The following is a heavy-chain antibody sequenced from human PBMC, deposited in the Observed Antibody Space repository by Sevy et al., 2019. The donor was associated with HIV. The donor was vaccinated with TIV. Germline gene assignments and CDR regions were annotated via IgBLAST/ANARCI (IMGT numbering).Heavy chain of an antibody. V-gene: IGHV3-30-3*01. J-gene: IGHJ3*02. Sequence: GGSLRLSCAASGFTFSSYAMHWVRQAPGKGLEWVTVISYDGSNEYYADSVKGRFTISRDNSNNTLYLLMNGLRVEDTAVYYCASLRYYYGSGTDYSDSFDIWGQGTMVTVSS. CDR2: ISYDGSNE. D-gene: IGHD3-10*01. CDR1: GFTFSSYA. CDR3: ASLRYYYGSGTDYSDSFDI.